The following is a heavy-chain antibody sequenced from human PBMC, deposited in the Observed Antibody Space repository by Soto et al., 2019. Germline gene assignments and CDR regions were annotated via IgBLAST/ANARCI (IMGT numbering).Heavy chain of an antibody. CDR2: INAGNGNT. CDR3: AGGPGVTDGPRDC. J-gene: IGHJ4*02. Sequence: QVQLVQSGAEVKKPGASVNVSCKASGYTFTSYAMHWVRQAPGQRLEWMGWINAGNGNTKYSQKFQGRVTITRDTSARTACMELGNLRSAEPAGYYWAGGPGVTDGPRDCWGQGALVTVSA. D-gene: IGHD2-21*02. V-gene: IGHV1-3*01. CDR1: GYTFTSYA.